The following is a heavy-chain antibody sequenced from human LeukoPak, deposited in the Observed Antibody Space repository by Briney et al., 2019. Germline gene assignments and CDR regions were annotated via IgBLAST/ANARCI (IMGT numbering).Heavy chain of an antibody. Sequence: GGSLRLSCASSGFIFSSYGMNWVRQAPGKGLEWVAIIWFDGSNKYYADSVKGRFTISRDNSKNTLYLQMNSLRAEDTAVYYCATGGEFEAFDIWGQGTMVTVSS. CDR3: ATGGEFEAFDI. CDR2: IWFDGSNK. V-gene: IGHV3-33*01. CDR1: GFIFSSYG. J-gene: IGHJ3*02. D-gene: IGHD3-16*01.